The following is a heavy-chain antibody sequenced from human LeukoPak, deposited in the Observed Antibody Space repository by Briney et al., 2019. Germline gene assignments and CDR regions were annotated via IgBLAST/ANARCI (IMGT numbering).Heavy chain of an antibody. Sequence: SETLSLTCTVSGGSISSGDYYWSWIRQPPGKGLEWIGYIYYSGSTYYNPSLKSRVTISVDTSKNQFSLKLSSVTAADTAVYYCARGGYYYGSGSYYDSNWFDPWGQGTLVTVSS. V-gene: IGHV4-30-4*01. D-gene: IGHD3-10*01. CDR3: ARGGYYYGSGSYYDSNWFDP. CDR1: GGSISSGDYY. CDR2: IYYSGST. J-gene: IGHJ5*02.